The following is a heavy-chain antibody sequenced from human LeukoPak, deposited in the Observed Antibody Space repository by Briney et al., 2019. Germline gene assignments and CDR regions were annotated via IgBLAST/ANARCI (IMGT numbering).Heavy chain of an antibody. CDR2: IYTGGIT. CDR3: ARENLVH. Sequence: GGSLRLSCAASGFTFSDNYMSWIRQAPGRGLEWVSVIYTGGITKYADSVKSRFTISRDNSKSTVYLQMNNLSDEDTGVYFCARENLVHWGQGTLVIVSS. CDR1: GFTFSDNY. V-gene: IGHV3-66*01. J-gene: IGHJ4*02. D-gene: IGHD1-14*01.